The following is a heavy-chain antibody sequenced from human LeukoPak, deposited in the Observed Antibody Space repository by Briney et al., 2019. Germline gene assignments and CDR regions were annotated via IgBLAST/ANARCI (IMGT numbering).Heavy chain of an antibody. J-gene: IGHJ4*02. CDR3: ARRRDLYSGSYYPFDY. CDR1: GYSFTSYW. CDR2: IYPGDSDT. D-gene: IGHD1-26*01. V-gene: IGHV5-51*01. Sequence: GESLKISRKGSGYSFTSYWIGWVRQMPGKGLEWMGIIYPGDSDTRYSPSFQGQVTISADKSISTAYLQWSSLKASDTAMYYCARRRDLYSGSYYPFDYWGQGTLVTASS.